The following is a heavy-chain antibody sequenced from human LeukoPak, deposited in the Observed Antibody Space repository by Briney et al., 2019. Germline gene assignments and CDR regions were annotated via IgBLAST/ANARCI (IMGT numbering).Heavy chain of an antibody. D-gene: IGHD3-10*01. J-gene: IGHJ4*02. CDR3: AKDGYGSGSYVR. CDR1: GFTFSSYA. V-gene: IGHV3-23*01. CDR2: ISGSGGST. Sequence: GGSLRLSCAASGFTFSSYAMSWVRQAPGKGLEWVSAISGSGGSTYYADSVKGRFTISRDNSKNTLYLEMNSLRPEDTAVYHCAKDGYGSGSYVRWGQGTLVTVSS.